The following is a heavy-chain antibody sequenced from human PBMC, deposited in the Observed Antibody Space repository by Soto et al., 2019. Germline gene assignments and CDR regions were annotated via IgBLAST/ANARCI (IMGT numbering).Heavy chain of an antibody. V-gene: IGHV1-24*01. CDR1: GYTLTELS. J-gene: IGHJ5*02. CDR3: ATVLTYYYGSGSQNWFDP. CDR2: FDPEDGET. D-gene: IGHD3-10*01. Sequence: QVQLVQSGAEVKKPGASVKVSCKVSGYTLTELSMHWVRQAPGKGLEWMGGFDPEDGETIYAQKFQGRVTMTEDTSTDTAYMELSSLRSEDTAVYYCATVLTYYYGSGSQNWFDPWGQGTLVTVSS.